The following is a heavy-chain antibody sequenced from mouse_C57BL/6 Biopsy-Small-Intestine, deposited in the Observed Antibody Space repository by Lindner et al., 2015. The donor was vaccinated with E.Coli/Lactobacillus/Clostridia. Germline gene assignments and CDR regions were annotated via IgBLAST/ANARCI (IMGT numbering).Heavy chain of an antibody. Sequence: SVKVSCKASGYTFTNYGISWVRQAPGQGFEWMGWISSYNGDTNYAQKFQGRLTMTTDTSTTTAYMELRSLRFDDTAIYYCAKSPTSGWVGAWFDPWGQGSLVTVSS. D-gene: IGHD1-1*02. J-gene: IGHJ4*01. CDR2: ISSYNGDT. CDR3: AKSPTSGWVGAWFDP. CDR1: GYTFTNYG. V-gene: IGHV1S26*01.